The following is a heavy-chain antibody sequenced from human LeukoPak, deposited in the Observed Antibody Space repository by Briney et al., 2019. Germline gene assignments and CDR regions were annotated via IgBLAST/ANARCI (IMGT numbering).Heavy chain of an antibody. V-gene: IGHV1-2*02. J-gene: IGHJ4*01. CDR1: GYIFSGYY. CDR3: ARGYYTFDY. D-gene: IGHD3-3*01. CDR2: VNPNRGGT. Sequence: ASVKVSCKTSGYIFSGYYIHWVRQAPGQGLEYMGWVNPNRGGTNYAQKFQGRITMTRDTSISAAYMELSSLRSDDTAVYYCARGYYTFDYWGQGTLVTVSS.